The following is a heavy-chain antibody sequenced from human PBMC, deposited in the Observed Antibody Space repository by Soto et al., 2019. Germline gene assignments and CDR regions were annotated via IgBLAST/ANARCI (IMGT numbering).Heavy chain of an antibody. Sequence: EVQLVESGGGLIQPGGSLRLSCAASGFTVSSNYMSWVRQAPGKGLDWVSVIYSGGSTYYADSVKGRFTISRDNSKNTLYLHMNSLRADDTAVYYCARDRVESGYPEYFQHWGHGTLVTVSS. CDR1: GFTVSSNY. J-gene: IGHJ1*01. D-gene: IGHD3-22*01. CDR3: ARDRVESGYPEYFQH. CDR2: IYSGGST. V-gene: IGHV3-53*01.